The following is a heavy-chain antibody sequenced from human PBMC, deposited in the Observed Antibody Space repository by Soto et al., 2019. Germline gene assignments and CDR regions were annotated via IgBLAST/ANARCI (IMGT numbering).Heavy chain of an antibody. CDR1: GYRFTTYW. J-gene: IGHJ6*02. CDR2: IDPSDSYT. Sequence: EVQLVQSGAELKKPGESLRISCKGSGYRFTTYWINWVRQMPGKGLEWMGRIDPSDSYTNYSPSFQGHVTISADKSINTAYLQWSSLKASDTAMYFCATRDIGCGPTSCYTNFYYGLDVWGQGPTVTVSS. V-gene: IGHV5-10-1*03. CDR3: ATRDIGCGPTSCYTNFYYGLDV. D-gene: IGHD2-2*02.